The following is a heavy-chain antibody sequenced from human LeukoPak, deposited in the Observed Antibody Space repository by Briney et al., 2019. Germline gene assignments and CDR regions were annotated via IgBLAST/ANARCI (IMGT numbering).Heavy chain of an antibody. CDR3: ARAAHLRDLCSSTSCYAFDI. CDR1: GGSISSYY. J-gene: IGHJ3*02. Sequence: PSETLSLTCAVSGGSISSYYWSWIRQPPGKGLEWIGYIYYSGSTNYNPSLKSRVTISVDTSKNQFSLKLSSVTAADTAVYYCARAAHLRDLCSSTSCYAFDIWGQGTVVTVSS. V-gene: IGHV4-59*12. CDR2: IYYSGST. D-gene: IGHD2-2*01.